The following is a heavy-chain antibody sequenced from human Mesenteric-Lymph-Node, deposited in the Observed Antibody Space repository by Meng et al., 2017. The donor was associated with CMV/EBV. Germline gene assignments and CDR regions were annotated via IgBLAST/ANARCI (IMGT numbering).Heavy chain of an antibody. CDR1: GFTFSTYD. V-gene: IGHV3-30*02. CDR2: IRSDGNKI. CDR3: AKGYGMDV. Sequence: GGSLRLSCAASGFTFSTYDMQWVRQAPGKGLEWVAFIRSDGNKINYADSVKGRFTISRDNSKNTLSLQMGSLRGEDTAVYYCAKGYGMDVWGQGTTVTVSS. J-gene: IGHJ6*02.